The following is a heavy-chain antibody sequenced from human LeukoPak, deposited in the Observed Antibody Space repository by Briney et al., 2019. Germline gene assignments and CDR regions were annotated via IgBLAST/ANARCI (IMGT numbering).Heavy chain of an antibody. CDR3: ARFGTGYGALDI. D-gene: IGHD3/OR15-3a*01. Sequence: PGGSLRLSCAASGFSFSDYYMSWIRQAPGKGLEWVSYNSSSGGNIYYADPVRGRFTMSRDNAKKSLFLQMNRLRAEDTAVYYCARFGTGYGALDIWGQGTTVTVSS. V-gene: IGHV3-11*04. CDR2: NSSSGGNI. CDR1: GFSFSDYY. J-gene: IGHJ3*02.